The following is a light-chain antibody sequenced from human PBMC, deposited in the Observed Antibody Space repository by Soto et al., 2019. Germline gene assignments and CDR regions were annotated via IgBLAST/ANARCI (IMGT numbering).Light chain of an antibody. J-gene: IGKJ5*01. V-gene: IGKV3-11*01. CDR2: DAS. Sequence: EIVLTQSPATLSLSPGERATLSCRASQSVSSYLAWYQQKPGQAPRLLLYDASNKATGIPARFSGSGSGTDFALTSSSLEPEDFAVYYCQQRSNWPLITFGQGTRLEIK. CDR3: QQRSNWPLIT. CDR1: QSVSSY.